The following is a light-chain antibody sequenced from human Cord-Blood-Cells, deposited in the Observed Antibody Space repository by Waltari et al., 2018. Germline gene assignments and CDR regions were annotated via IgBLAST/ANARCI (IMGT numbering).Light chain of an antibody. J-gene: IGKJ1*01. CDR2: WAS. CDR1: QSVLYSSNNKNY. V-gene: IGKV4-1*01. Sequence: DIVMTQSPDSLAVSLGERATINCKSSQSVLYSSNNKNYLAWYQQEPGQPPKLLIYWASTRESVVPDRFSGSGSGTDFTLTISSLQAEDVAVYYCQQYYSTWTFGQGTKVEIK. CDR3: QQYYSTWT.